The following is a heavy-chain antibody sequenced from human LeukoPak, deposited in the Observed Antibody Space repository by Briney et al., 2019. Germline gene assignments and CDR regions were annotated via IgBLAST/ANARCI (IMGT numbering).Heavy chain of an antibody. CDR1: GGSISGYY. CDR2: IYYGGST. Sequence: SETLSLTCTVSGGSISGYYWSWIRQPPGKGLEWIAYIYYGGSTNYSPSLKSRVTISVDTSTNQFSLKLSSVTAADTAEYYCARLSVTGGYIYGFFDYWGRGTVVTVSS. CDR3: ARLSVTGGYIYGFFDY. J-gene: IGHJ4*02. D-gene: IGHD5-18*01. V-gene: IGHV4-59*08.